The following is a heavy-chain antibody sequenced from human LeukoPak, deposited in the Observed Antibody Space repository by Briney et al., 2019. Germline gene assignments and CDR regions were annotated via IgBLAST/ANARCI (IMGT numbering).Heavy chain of an antibody. D-gene: IGHD1-7*01. CDR3: AKDSGLYEGTTFDY. CDR1: GFSFSSHG. J-gene: IGHJ4*02. CDR2: IRYDGSKK. V-gene: IGHV3-30*02. Sequence: PGGSLRLSCAASGFSFSSHGMHWVRQAPGKGLEWLAFIRYDGSKKYYADSVKGRFTISRDNSKNTLYLQMNSLRAEDTAVYYCAKDSGLYEGTTFDYWGQGTLVTVSS.